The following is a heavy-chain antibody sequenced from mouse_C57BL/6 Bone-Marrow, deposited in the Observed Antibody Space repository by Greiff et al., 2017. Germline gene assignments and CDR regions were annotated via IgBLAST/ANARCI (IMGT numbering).Heavy chain of an antibody. D-gene: IGHD5-1*01. CDR1: GFTFSSYA. V-gene: IGHV5-4*01. J-gene: IGHJ2*01. Sequence: EVQVVESGGGLVKPGGSLKLSCAASGFTFSSYAMSWVRQTPEKRLEWVATISDGGSYTYYPDNVKGRFTISRDNAKNNLYLQMSHLKSEDTAMYYCAREEEYPFDYWGQGTTLTVSS. CDR2: ISDGGSYT. CDR3: AREEEYPFDY.